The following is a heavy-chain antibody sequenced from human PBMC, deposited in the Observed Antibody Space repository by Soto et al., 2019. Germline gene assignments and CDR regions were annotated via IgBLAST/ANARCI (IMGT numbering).Heavy chain of an antibody. Sequence: QVQLVQSGAEVKKPGSSVKVSCKASGGTFSSYAISWVRQAPGQGLEWMGGIIPILGTANYAQKFQGRVTSTAAESMSTAYMDLSSLRSDDTAVYYCAREVASGSHIGYWGQGTLVTVSS. CDR1: GGTFSSYA. D-gene: IGHD3-22*01. J-gene: IGHJ4*02. CDR2: IIPILGTA. V-gene: IGHV1-69*01. CDR3: AREVASGSHIGY.